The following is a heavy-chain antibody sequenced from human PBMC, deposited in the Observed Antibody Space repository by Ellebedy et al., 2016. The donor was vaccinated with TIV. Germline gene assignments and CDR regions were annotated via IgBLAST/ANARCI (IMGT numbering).Heavy chain of an antibody. Sequence: GESLKISCAASGFIFSSYAMHWVRQAPGKGLVWVSRINSDGSDTIYADSVKGRFTVSRDNAKNTLYVQMNSLRAEDTAVYYCAKVQGDYLGYSGMDVWGQGTTVTVSS. D-gene: IGHD4-17*01. CDR2: INSDGSDT. CDR3: AKVQGDYLGYSGMDV. V-gene: IGHV3-74*01. J-gene: IGHJ6*02. CDR1: GFIFSSYA.